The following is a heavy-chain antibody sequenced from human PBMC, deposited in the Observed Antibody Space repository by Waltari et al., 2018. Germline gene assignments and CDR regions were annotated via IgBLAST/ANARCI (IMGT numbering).Heavy chain of an antibody. CDR1: VGTFSSYA. D-gene: IGHD1-26*01. CDR2: IIPIFGTA. J-gene: IGHJ4*02. Sequence: QVQLVRSGAEVKKPGSSEKVSCKASVGTFSSYAISGVRQAPGQGLEWMGRIIPIFGTANYAQKFQGRVTITADKSTSTAYMELSSLRSEDTAVYYCARDAGPILLDYWGQGTLVTVSS. V-gene: IGHV1-69*08. CDR3: ARDAGPILLDY.